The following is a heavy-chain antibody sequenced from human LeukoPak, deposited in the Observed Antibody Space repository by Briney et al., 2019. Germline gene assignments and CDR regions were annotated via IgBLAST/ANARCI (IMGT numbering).Heavy chain of an antibody. J-gene: IGHJ6*04. Sequence: ASVKVSCKASGYTFTSHGISWVRQAPGQGLEWMGWISAYNGNTNYAQKLQGRVTMTTDTSTSTAYMELRSLRSDDTAVYYCARESPILLWFGESTHYYGMDVWGKGTTVTVSS. CDR3: ARESPILLWFGESTHYYGMDV. CDR2: ISAYNGNT. V-gene: IGHV1-18*04. CDR1: GYTFTSHG. D-gene: IGHD3-10*01.